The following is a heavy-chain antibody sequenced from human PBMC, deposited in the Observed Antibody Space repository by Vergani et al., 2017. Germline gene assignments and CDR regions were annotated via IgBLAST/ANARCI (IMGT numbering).Heavy chain of an antibody. CDR3: ARDRSNVYGGSSGDAFHI. Sequence: QVQLVESGGGVVQPGRSLRLPCAAPGFNFSPYAMPWVRQAPGKGREWVAVISHDGSHKYYADSVKGRFTSSRNNSKNTMYLQMNSLSAEDTAGYNCARDRSNVYGGSSGDAFHIWGQGTMVTVSS. V-gene: IGHV3-30*04. J-gene: IGHJ3*02. CDR1: GFNFSPYA. D-gene: IGHD4-23*01. CDR2: ISHDGSHK.